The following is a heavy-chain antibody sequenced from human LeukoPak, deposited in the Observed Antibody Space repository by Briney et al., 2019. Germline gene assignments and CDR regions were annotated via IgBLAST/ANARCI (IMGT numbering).Heavy chain of an antibody. D-gene: IGHD6-13*01. Sequence: GESLKISCEASGYKFMTYWIGWERQMPGKGLEWMGIIYPGDSDTRYSPSFQGQVTISADKSITTAYLQWSSLKASDTAMYYCARQRPSFIAAAGTDYWGQGTLVTVSS. CDR3: ARQRPSFIAAAGTDY. CDR2: IYPGDSDT. J-gene: IGHJ4*02. CDR1: GYKFMTYW. V-gene: IGHV5-51*01.